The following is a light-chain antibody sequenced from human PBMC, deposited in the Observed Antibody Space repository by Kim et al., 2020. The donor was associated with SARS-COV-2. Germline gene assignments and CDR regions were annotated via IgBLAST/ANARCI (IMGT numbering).Light chain of an antibody. CDR1: NIGSKR. J-gene: IGLJ3*02. CDR2: YDS. Sequence: PGKTARSTCGGNNIGSKRVLWYQQKPGQAPVLVIYYDSDRPSGIPERLSGSNAGNTATLTISRVEAGDEADYYCQVWDSSSDHWVFGGGTQLTVL. CDR3: QVWDSSSDHWV. V-gene: IGLV3-21*04.